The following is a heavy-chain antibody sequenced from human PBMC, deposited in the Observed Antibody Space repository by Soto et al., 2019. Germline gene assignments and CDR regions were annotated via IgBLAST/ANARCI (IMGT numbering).Heavy chain of an antibody. CDR2: IYYSGST. CDR1: GGSISSGDYY. D-gene: IGHD2-21*02. V-gene: IGHV4-30-4*01. Sequence: QVQLQESGPGLVKPSQTLSLTCTVSGGSISSGDYYWSWIRQPPGKGLEWPGYIYYSGSTYYNPSLKSRVTISVDTSKKQFSLKLGSVTAADTAVYSCARFGGDYGYNWFDPWGQGPLVTGSS. CDR3: ARFGGDYGYNWFDP. J-gene: IGHJ5*02.